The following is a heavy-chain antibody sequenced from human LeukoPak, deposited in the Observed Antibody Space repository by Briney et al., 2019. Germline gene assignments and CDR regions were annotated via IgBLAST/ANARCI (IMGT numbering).Heavy chain of an antibody. CDR3: AKGDSSTWTYYYYAMDV. Sequence: GGSLRLSCATSGFTFSSYAMSGVRQAPGKGLEWVSGISGSSVGTYYADSVKGRFTISRDNSMNTLFPQMNSLRAEDTAVYYCAKGDSSTWTYYYYAMDVWGQGTTVTVSS. J-gene: IGHJ6*02. V-gene: IGHV3-23*01. D-gene: IGHD6-13*01. CDR1: GFTFSSYA. CDR2: ISGSSVGT.